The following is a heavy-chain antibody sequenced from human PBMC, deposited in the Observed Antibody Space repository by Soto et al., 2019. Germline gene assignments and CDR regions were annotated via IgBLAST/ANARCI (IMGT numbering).Heavy chain of an antibody. J-gene: IGHJ4*02. CDR2: IYSGDNT. CDR1: GLTVNSNY. Sequence: PGGSLRLSCAVSGLTVNSNYMSWVRQAPGKGLEWVSLIYSGDNTVYADSVKGRFTISRDNSKNTLSLQMNSLRAEDTAVYYCARDSGYSYGPLDYWGQGT. CDR3: ARDSGYSYGPLDY. V-gene: IGHV3-66*01. D-gene: IGHD5-18*01.